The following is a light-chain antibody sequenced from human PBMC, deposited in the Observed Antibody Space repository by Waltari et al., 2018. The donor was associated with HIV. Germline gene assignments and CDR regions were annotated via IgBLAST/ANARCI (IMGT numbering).Light chain of an antibody. CDR2: GHL. CDR1: PSNFGTTT. CDR3: EAWDDSVTGPV. Sequence: QSVLTQPPSASGTPGQRVTISCSGHPSNFGTTTVIWYQQLPGAAPKLLLSGHLPPPSGVPDRFSGSKSATSASLVISDLHSDDEGTYYCEAWDDSVTGPVFGGGTKLTVL. J-gene: IGLJ3*02. V-gene: IGLV1-44*01.